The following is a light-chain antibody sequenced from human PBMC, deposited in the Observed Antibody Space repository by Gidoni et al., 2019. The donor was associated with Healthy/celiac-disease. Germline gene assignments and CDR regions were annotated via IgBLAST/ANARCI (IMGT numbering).Light chain of an antibody. CDR2: RKN. Sequence: QSVLTQQSSASGTPGQSVTIPCSGSSYNIGRNYGYWYQQLPGTAPNLLLYRKNQRPSGVPDRFSGSKSGTSASLAISGLRSEAEADYYCASWDDSLSGVVFGVGTKLTVL. J-gene: IGLJ2*01. V-gene: IGLV1-47*01. CDR3: ASWDDSLSGVV. CDR1: SYNIGRNY.